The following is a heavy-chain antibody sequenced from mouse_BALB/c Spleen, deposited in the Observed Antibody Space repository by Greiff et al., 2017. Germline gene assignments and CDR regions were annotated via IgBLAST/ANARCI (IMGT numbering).Heavy chain of an antibody. V-gene: IGHV14-1*02. D-gene: IGHD2-4*01. CDR1: GFNIKDYY. J-gene: IGHJ2*01. CDR3: AGRLTFDY. CDR2: IDPENGNT. Sequence: EVQLQQSGAELVRPGALVKLSCKASGFNIKDYYMHWVKQRPEQGLEWIGWIDPENGNTIYDPKFQGKASITADTSSNTAYLQLSSLTSEDTAVYYCAGRLTFDYWGQGTTLTVSS.